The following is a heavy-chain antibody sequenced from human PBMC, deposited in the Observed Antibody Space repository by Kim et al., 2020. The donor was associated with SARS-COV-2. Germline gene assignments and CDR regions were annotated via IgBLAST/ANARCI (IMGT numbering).Heavy chain of an antibody. D-gene: IGHD3-22*01. V-gene: IGHV3-30*04. CDR3: ARGGGGSGSARWYLDR. CDR1: GFTFSSYA. Sequence: GGSLRLSCAASGFTFSSYAMHWVRQAPGKGLEWVAVISYDGSNKYYADSVKGRFTISRDNSKNTLYLQMNSLRAEDTAVYYCARGGGGSGSARWYLDRWG. J-gene: IGHJ2*01. CDR2: ISYDGSNK.